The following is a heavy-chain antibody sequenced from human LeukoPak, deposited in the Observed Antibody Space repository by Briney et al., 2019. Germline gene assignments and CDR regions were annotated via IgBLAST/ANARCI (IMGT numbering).Heavy chain of an antibody. D-gene: IGHD6-13*01. J-gene: IGHJ5*02. CDR3: AREKQQLVKGYWFDP. CDR1: GFTFSDYY. CDR2: ISSSGSTI. Sequence: GGSLRLSCAASGFTFSDYYMSWIRQAPGKGLEWVSYISSSGSTIYYADSVKGRFTISRDNAKNSLYLQMNSLRAEDTAVYYCAREKQQLVKGYWFDPWGQGTLVTVSP. V-gene: IGHV3-11*01.